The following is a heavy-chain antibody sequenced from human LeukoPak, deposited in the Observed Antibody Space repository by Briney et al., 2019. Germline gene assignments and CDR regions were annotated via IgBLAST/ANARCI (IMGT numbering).Heavy chain of an antibody. CDR2: INHSGST. Sequence: PSETLSLTCAVYGGSFSGYYWSWIRQPPGKGLEWIGEINHSGSTNYNPSPKGRVTISVDTSKNQFSLKLCSVTAADTAVYYCASPGSSSSWYGGWFDPWGQGTLVTVSS. V-gene: IGHV4-34*01. CDR1: GGSFSGYY. CDR3: ASPGSSSSWYGGWFDP. J-gene: IGHJ5*02. D-gene: IGHD6-13*01.